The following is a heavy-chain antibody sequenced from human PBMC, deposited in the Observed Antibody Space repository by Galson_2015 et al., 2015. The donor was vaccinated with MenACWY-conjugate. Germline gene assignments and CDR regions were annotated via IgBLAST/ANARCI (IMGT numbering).Heavy chain of an antibody. CDR3: TKWLEMDV. J-gene: IGHJ6*02. CDR2: IRSKANNYAT. V-gene: IGHV3-73*01. Sequence: LRLSCAASGFKFSDAALHWVRQASGKGLEWVGRIRSKANNYATAYAASVKGRFTICRDDSKNTAFLQMNSLKTEDTAVYYCTKWLEMDVWGQGTTVTVSS. D-gene: IGHD6-19*01. CDR1: GFKFSDAA.